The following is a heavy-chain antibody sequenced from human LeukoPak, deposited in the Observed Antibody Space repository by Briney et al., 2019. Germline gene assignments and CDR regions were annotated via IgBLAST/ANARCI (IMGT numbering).Heavy chain of an antibody. D-gene: IGHD2-2*01. J-gene: IGHJ5*02. V-gene: IGHV1-69*13. CDR1: GGTFSSYA. CDR2: IIPIFGTA. Sequence: GASVKVSCKASGGTFSSYAISWVRQAPGQGLEWMGGIIPIFGTANYAQKFQGRVTITADESTSTAYMELSSLRSEDTAVYYCARESELGYCSSTSCLDPWGQGTLVTVSS. CDR3: ARESELGYCSSTSCLDP.